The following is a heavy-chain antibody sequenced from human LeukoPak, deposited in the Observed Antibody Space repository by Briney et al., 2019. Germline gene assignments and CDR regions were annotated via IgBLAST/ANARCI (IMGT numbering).Heavy chain of an antibody. D-gene: IGHD5-12*01. CDR3: ARGGLEYSGPYDAFDI. J-gene: IGHJ3*02. V-gene: IGHV1-46*01. CDR2: IKPSGGST. CDR1: GNTFTRYY. Sequence: ASVKVSCKASGNTFTRYYMHWVRQAPGQGLEWMGIIKPSGGSTSYAQKFQGRVTMTRDTSTSTVYMELSSLRSEDTAVYYCARGGLEYSGPYDAFDIWGQGTMVTVSS.